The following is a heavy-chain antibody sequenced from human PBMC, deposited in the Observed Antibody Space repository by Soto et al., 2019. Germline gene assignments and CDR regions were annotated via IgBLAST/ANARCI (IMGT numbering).Heavy chain of an antibody. V-gene: IGHV4-4*02. CDR3: ARRTGHFDY. CDR2: IYHSGGT. CDR1: SDSISSSHW. Sequence: QVQLQGSGPGLVKPSGTLSLTCAVSSDSISSSHWWSWVRQSPGKGLEWIGEIYHSGGTNYNPSLKSRLTISMDKSKNQFSLKLTSLTAAATAVYYCARRTGHFDYWGQGTLVTVSS. J-gene: IGHJ4*02. D-gene: IGHD3-10*01.